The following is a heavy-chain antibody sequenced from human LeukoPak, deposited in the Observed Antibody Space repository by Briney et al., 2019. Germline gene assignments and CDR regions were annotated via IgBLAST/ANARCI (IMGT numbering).Heavy chain of an antibody. Sequence: AETLSLTCAVYGGSFSGYYWSWIRQPPGKGLEWIGEINHSGSTNYNPSLTSRVTISVDTSKNHFSLKLSSVTAADTAVYYCARGRGYSYGYSDYWGQGTLVTVSS. CDR3: ARGRGYSYGYSDY. V-gene: IGHV4-34*01. J-gene: IGHJ4*02. CDR1: GGSFSGYY. D-gene: IGHD5-18*01. CDR2: INHSGST.